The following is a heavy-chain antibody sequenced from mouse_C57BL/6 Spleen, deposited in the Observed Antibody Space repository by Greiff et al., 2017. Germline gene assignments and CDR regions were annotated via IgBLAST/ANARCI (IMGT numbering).Heavy chain of an antibody. CDR2: IYPGDGDT. CDR1: GYAFSSYW. D-gene: IGHD2-1*01. Sequence: VHLVESGAELVKPGASVKISCKASGYAFSSYWMNWVKQRPGKGLEWIGQIYPGDGDTNYNGKFKGKATLTADKSSSTAYMQLSSLTSEDSAVYFCARSSYGKTYYAMDYWGQGTSVTVSS. J-gene: IGHJ4*01. V-gene: IGHV1-80*01. CDR3: ARSSYGKTYYAMDY.